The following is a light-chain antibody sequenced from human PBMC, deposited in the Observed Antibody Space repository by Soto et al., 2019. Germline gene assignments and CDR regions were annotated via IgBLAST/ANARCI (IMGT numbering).Light chain of an antibody. CDR3: FSYRGYYTRV. J-gene: IGLJ1*01. CDR1: SSDVGSFNF. CDR2: EVN. V-gene: IGLV2-14*01. Sequence: QSVLTQPASVSGSPGQSITISCTGTSSDVGSFNFVSWYQQHPGNAPKLVIYEVNNRPSGVSNRFSGSKSGNTASLTISGLQAEDEAYYYCFSYRGYYTRVFGTGTKLTVL.